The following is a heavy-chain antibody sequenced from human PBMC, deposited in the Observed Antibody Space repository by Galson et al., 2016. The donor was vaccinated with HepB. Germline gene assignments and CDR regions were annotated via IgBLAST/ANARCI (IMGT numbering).Heavy chain of an antibody. V-gene: IGHV3-30*04. Sequence: LRLSCAASGFTFSSYAMNWVRQAPGKGLEWVAGTSYNGNNKYYIDSVKGRFTISRDDSKNTVYLQMNGLRGDDTAVYYCASVVAVGGNPPFAFDYWGQGTLVTASS. CDR1: GFTFSSYA. CDR2: TSYNGNNK. J-gene: IGHJ4*02. CDR3: ASVVAVGGNPPFAFDY. D-gene: IGHD1-26*01.